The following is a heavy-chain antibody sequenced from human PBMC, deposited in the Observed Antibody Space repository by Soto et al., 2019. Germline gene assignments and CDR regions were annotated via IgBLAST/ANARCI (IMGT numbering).Heavy chain of an antibody. CDR3: VRPNFGALTHFDF. CDR1: GYTFTNYW. Sequence: PGESLKISCKAIGYTFTNYWIVWVRQTPGKGLEWMGIIFPGDSDTRYNPSFEGQVTVSADESISTAYLQWNTLKASDTAMYYCVRPNFGALTHFDFWGQGTLVTVSS. V-gene: IGHV5-51*01. CDR2: IFPGDSDT. J-gene: IGHJ4*02. D-gene: IGHD3-16*01.